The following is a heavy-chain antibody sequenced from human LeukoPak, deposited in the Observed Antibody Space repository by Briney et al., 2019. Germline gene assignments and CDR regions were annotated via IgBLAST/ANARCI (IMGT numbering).Heavy chain of an antibody. CDR3: ARNYLNIVVVVAATIDRFDY. V-gene: IGHV3-7*03. Sequence: GGSLRLSCAASGFAFSSYWMSWVRQAPGKGLEWVASIKQDGSEKYYVDSVKGRFTISRDNAKNSLYLQMNSLRAGDTAVYYCARNYLNIVVVVAATIDRFDYWGQGTLVTVSS. CDR2: IKQDGSEK. D-gene: IGHD2-15*01. CDR1: GFAFSSYW. J-gene: IGHJ4*02.